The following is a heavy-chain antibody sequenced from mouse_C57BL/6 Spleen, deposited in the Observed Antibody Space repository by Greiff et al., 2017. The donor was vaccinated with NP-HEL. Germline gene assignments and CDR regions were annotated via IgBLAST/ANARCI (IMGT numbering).Heavy chain of an antibody. CDR3: TRFATGDFDY. CDR2: IDPETGGT. V-gene: IGHV1-15*01. J-gene: IGHJ2*01. CDR1: GYTFTDYE. Sequence: QVQLKESGAELVRPGASVTLSCKASGYTFTDYEMHWVKQTPVHGLEWIGAIDPETGGTAYNQKFKGKAILTADKSSSTAYMELRSLTSEDSAVYYCTRFATGDFDYWGQGTTLTVSS.